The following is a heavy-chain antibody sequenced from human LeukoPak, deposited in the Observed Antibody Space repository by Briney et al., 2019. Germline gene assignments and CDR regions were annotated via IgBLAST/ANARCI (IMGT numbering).Heavy chain of an antibody. Sequence: SETLSLTCTVSGGTISSYYWSWVRQPPGKGLEWIGYIYTSGSTNYNPSPKSRVTISVDPSKNQFSMKLSSVTAADTAVYYCARHKRSGIVVVPAAIFDYWGQGTLVTVSS. J-gene: IGHJ4*02. CDR1: GGTISSYY. CDR3: ARHKRSGIVVVPAAIFDY. D-gene: IGHD2-2*01. CDR2: IYTSGST. V-gene: IGHV4-4*09.